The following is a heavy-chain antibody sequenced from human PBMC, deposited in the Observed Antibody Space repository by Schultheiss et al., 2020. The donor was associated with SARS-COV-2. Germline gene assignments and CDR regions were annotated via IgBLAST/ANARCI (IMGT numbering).Heavy chain of an antibody. J-gene: IGHJ6*02. D-gene: IGHD5-24*01. V-gene: IGHV3-48*01. CDR3: ARESRDGYTFYDYYGMDV. CDR1: GFTVSSNY. CDR2: ISTGSSTI. Sequence: GGSLRLSCAASGFTVSSNYMSWVRQAPGKGLEWVSYISTGSSTIYNADSVKGRFTISRDNAKNSLYLQMNSLRAEDTAVYYCARESRDGYTFYDYYGMDVWGQGTTVTVSS.